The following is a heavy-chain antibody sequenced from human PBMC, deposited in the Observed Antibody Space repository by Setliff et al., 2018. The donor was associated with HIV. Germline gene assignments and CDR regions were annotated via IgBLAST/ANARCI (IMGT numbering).Heavy chain of an antibody. D-gene: IGHD2-21*01. CDR3: ASGLWWHHGRCFQH. Sequence: SETLSLTCTVSGGSISSSSYYWGWIRQPPGKGLEWIGSIYYSGSTYHNPSLTSRHTISVDTSMNHFSLWLSSVTAADTAVYYCASGLWWHHGRCFQHWGQGTLVTVSS. V-gene: IGHV4-39*01. CDR2: IYYSGST. J-gene: IGHJ1*01. CDR1: GGSISSSSYY.